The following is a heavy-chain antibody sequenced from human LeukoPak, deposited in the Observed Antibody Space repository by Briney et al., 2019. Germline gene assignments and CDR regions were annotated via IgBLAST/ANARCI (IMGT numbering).Heavy chain of an antibody. Sequence: GGSLRLSCAASGFTFDDYAMHWVRQAPGKGLEWVSGISWNSGSIGYADSVKGRFTISRDNAKNSLYLQMNSLRAEDTALYYCAKSDESQYYDFWSGYFRPMDVWGQGTTVTVS. J-gene: IGHJ6*02. CDR2: ISWNSGSI. D-gene: IGHD3-3*01. V-gene: IGHV3-9*01. CDR1: GFTFDDYA. CDR3: AKSDESQYYDFWSGYFRPMDV.